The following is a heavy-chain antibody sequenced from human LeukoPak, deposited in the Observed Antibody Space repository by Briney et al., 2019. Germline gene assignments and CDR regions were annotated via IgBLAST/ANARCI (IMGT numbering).Heavy chain of an antibody. CDR1: GGSISSYY. CDR2: IYTSGTT. J-gene: IGHJ6*02. Sequence: SETLSLTCTVSGGSISSYYWSWIRQPAGKGLEWIGRIYTSGTTNYNPSLKSRVTMSVDTSKNQFSLKLSSVTAADTAVYYCASAPMTYYYDSSGYATYYYYGMDVWGQGTTVTVSS. V-gene: IGHV4-4*07. D-gene: IGHD3-22*01. CDR3: ASAPMTYYYDSSGYATYYYYGMDV.